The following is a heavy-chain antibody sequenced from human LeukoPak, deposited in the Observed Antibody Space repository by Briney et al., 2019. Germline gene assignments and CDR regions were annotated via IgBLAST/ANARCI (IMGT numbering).Heavy chain of an antibody. CDR3: ARVISRRGVIAARPLAHFDY. Sequence: ASVKVSCKASGYTFTSYDINWVRQATGQGLEWMGWMNPNSGNTGYAQKFQGRVTITRNTSISTAYMELSSLRSEDTAVYYCARVISRRGVIAARPLAHFDYWGQGTLVTVSS. CDR1: GYTFTSYD. CDR2: MNPNSGNT. D-gene: IGHD6-6*01. V-gene: IGHV1-8*03. J-gene: IGHJ4*02.